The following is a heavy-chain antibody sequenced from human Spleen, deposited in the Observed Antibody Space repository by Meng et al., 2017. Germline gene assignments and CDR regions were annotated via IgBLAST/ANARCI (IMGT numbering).Heavy chain of an antibody. J-gene: IGHJ5*02. CDR2: IGHSGIT. CDR1: GGSISTSGYY. Sequence: QLQRQESGPGLVKPSGALPLTFRVSGGSISTSGYYWGWIRQPPGKGLEWIGSIGHSGITYYTPSLKSRVTVSIDTSKSQFSLKLTSVTAADTAVYYCVRSSGWVRTGFDPWGQGTLVTVSS. D-gene: IGHD6-19*01. CDR3: VRSSGWVRTGFDP. V-gene: IGHV4-39*01.